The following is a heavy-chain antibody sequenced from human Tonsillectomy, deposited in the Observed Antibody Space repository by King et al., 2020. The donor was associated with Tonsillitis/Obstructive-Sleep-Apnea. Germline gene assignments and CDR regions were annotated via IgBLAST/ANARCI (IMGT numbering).Heavy chain of an antibody. J-gene: IGHJ6*03. Sequence: QLVRSGAEVKKPGSSVKVSCKASGGTFSSYAISWVRQAPGQGLEWMGRIIPIFGIPNYAPKFQGRVTITADKSTSTAYMELSSLRSEDTAVYYCASGPITGNLGFYYYSMDVGGKGTTVTVSS. V-gene: IGHV1-69*04. D-gene: IGHD1-20*01. CDR2: IIPIFGIP. CDR3: ASGPITGNLGFYYYSMDV. CDR1: GGTFSSYA.